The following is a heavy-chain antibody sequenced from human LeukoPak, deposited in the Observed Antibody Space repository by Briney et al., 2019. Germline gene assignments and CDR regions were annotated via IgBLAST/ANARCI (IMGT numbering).Heavy chain of an antibody. J-gene: IGHJ4*02. CDR2: ISGSGGRT. Sequence: GGSLRPSCAASGFTFINYAMSWVRQAPGKGLEWVSGISGSGGRTYYADSVKGRFTISRDNSKNTLYLQMNSLSAEDTAVYYCASRYCSGVSCPLGYWGQGTLVTVSS. D-gene: IGHD2-15*01. CDR1: GFTFINYA. CDR3: ASRYCSGVSCPLGY. V-gene: IGHV3-23*01.